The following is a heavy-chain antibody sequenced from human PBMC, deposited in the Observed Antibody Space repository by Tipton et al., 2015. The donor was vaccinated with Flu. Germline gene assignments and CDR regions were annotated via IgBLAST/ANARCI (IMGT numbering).Heavy chain of an antibody. CDR3: ASGDYYDSSGYQPGGGY. V-gene: IGHV3-33*01. CDR2: IWYDGSNK. D-gene: IGHD3-22*01. J-gene: IGHJ4*02. CDR1: GFTFSSYG. Sequence: SGFTFSSYGMHWVRQAPGKGLEWVAVIWYDGSNKYYADSVKGRFTISRDNSKNTLYLQMNSLRAEDTAVYYCASGDYYDSSGYQPGGGYWGQGTLVPVSS.